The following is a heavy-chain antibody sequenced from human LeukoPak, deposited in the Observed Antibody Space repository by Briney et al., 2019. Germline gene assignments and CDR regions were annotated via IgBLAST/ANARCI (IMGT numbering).Heavy chain of an antibody. CDR3: AKEGGWFGELITYFDY. CDR2: ISYDGSNK. V-gene: IGHV3-30*18. Sequence: GGSLRLSCAASGFTFSSYGMHWVRQAPGKGLEWVAVISYDGSNKYYADSVKGRFTISRVNSKNTLYLQMNSLRAEDTAVYYCAKEGGWFGELITYFDYWGQGTLVTVSS. J-gene: IGHJ4*02. D-gene: IGHD3-10*01. CDR1: GFTFSSYG.